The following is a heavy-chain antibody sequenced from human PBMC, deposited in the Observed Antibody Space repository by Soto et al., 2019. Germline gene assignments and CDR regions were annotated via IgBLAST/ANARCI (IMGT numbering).Heavy chain of an antibody. D-gene: IGHD3-3*01. Sequence: ASVKVSCKASGGTFSSYTISWVRQAPGQGLEWMGRIIPILGIANYAQKFQGRVTITADKSTSTAYMELSSLRSEDTAVYYCARDPRGWSGYIISLGDNWFDPWGQGTLVTVSS. CDR2: IIPILGIA. CDR1: GGTFSSYT. CDR3: ARDPRGWSGYIISLGDNWFDP. V-gene: IGHV1-69*04. J-gene: IGHJ5*02.